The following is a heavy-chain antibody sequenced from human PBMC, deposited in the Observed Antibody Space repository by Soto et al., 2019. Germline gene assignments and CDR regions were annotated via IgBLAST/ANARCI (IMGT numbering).Heavy chain of an antibody. V-gene: IGHV2-5*02. CDR1: GFSLTTSGVG. J-gene: IGHJ4*02. D-gene: IGHD3-3*01. CDR2: MYWDDDK. Sequence: QITLNEAGPTVVKPAETLTLTCTFSGFSLTTSGVGVGWIRQSPGKAPEWLALMYWDDDKRYSASLKSRLTITKDSSKNQVVLTVAIVDPADTVTYYCAHRILRTVFGLVTPTAIYFDFWGQGTPVVVSS. CDR3: AHRILRTVFGLVTPTAIYFDF.